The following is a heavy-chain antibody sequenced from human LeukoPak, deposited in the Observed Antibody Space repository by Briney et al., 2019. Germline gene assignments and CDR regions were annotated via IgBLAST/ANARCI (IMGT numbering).Heavy chain of an antibody. D-gene: IGHD2-15*01. CDR2: IIPIFGTA. CDR3: ARDEVVVAATGMGV. Sequence: SVKVSCKASGGTFSSYAISWVRQAPGQGLEWMGGIIPIFGTANYAQKFQGRVTITADESTSTAYMELSSLRSEDTAVYYCARDEVVVAATGMGVWGKGTTVTVSS. V-gene: IGHV1-69*13. CDR1: GGTFSSYA. J-gene: IGHJ6*03.